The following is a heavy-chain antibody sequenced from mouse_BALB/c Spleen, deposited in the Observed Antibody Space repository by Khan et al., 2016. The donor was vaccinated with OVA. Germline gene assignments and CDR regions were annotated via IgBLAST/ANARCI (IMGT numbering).Heavy chain of an antibody. J-gene: IGHJ3*01. CDR3: ARGGFAY. Sequence: EVELVESGGGLVQPGGSRKLSCAASGFTFIDYGMAWVRQTPGKGPEWIAFISSVAYSIYYADTVTGRFTISRENAKNTLYLEMSSMSSDDTAMNYCARGGFAYWGQGTLVTVSA. V-gene: IGHV5-15*02. CDR1: GFTFIDYG. CDR2: ISSVAYSI.